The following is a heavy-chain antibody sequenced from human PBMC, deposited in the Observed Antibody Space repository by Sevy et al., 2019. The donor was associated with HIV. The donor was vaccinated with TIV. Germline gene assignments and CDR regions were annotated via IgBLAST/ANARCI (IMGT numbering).Heavy chain of an antibody. CDR1: GFDFSSFS. D-gene: IGHD2-8*02. Sequence: GGFLRLSCTASGFDFSSFSMNWVRQAPGKGLEWISYISRSTTTMYYGDSVKGRFTISRDNAQDSLFLQMNSLRTEDTAVYYCARGGTGATLHFDYWGQGTVVTVSS. CDR2: ISRSTTTM. V-gene: IGHV3-48*01. CDR3: ARGGTGATLHFDY. J-gene: IGHJ4*02.